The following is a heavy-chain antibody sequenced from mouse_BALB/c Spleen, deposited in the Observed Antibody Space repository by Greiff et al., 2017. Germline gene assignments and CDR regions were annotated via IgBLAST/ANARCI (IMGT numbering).Heavy chain of an antibody. CDR2: ISSGGGST. Sequence: EVQLVESGGGLVKPGGSLKLSCAASGFAFSSYDMSWVRQTPEKRLEWVAYISSGGGSTYYPDTVKGRFTISRDNAKNTLYLQMSSLKSEDTAMYYCARQSYYYGSSMDYWGQGTSVTVSS. D-gene: IGHD1-1*01. CDR3: ARQSYYYGSSMDY. V-gene: IGHV5-12-1*01. J-gene: IGHJ4*01. CDR1: GFAFSSYD.